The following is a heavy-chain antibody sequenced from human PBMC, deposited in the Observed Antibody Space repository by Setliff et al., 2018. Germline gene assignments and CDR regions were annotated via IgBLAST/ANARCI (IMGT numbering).Heavy chain of an antibody. J-gene: IGHJ4*02. Sequence: ASVKVSCKASGYSLSNYVMNWVRQAPGQGLEWMGWINTKTGDPTYAQGYTGRFAFSLDTSDSATYLDISNLKAEDTATYYCARADHLVITTFDYWGQGTLVTVSS. D-gene: IGHD2-21*01. CDR2: INTKTGDP. CDR1: GYSLSNYV. CDR3: ARADHLVITTFDY. V-gene: IGHV7-4-1*02.